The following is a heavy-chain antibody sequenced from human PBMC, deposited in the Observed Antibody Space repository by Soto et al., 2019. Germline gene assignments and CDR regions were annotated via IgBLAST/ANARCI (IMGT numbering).Heavy chain of an antibody. CDR3: VRRVSGNYDY. Sequence: EVQLAESGGGMVQPGGSLRLSCVASGFTFSSYDMHWVRQAPGKGLEYVSSISSNGGTTYYGNSVKGRFTISRDNSKNTLYLQMGSLRAEDRAVYYCVRRVSGNYDYWGQGNLVTVSS. CDR1: GFTFSSYD. J-gene: IGHJ4*02. CDR2: ISSNGGTT. D-gene: IGHD1-7*01. V-gene: IGHV3-64*01.